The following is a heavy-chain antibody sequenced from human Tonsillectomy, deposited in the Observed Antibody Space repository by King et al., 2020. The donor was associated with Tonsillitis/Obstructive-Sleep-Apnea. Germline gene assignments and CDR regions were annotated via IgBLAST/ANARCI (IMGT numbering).Heavy chain of an antibody. CDR3: AKGGLAHHAFDI. CDR2: ISHSGST. J-gene: IGHJ3*02. CDR1: GGSFSGYY. Sequence: VQLQQWGAGLLKPSETLSLTCAVYGGSFSGYYWSWIRQPPGKGLEWIGEISHSGSTNYNPSLKSRVTISVDTSRNQFSLRLTSITAADTDVYYCAKGGLAHHAFDIWGQGTMVTVSS. V-gene: IGHV4-34*01.